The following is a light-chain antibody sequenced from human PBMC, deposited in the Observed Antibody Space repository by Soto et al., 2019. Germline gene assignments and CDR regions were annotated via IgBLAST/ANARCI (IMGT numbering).Light chain of an antibody. Sequence: QSALTQPASVSGSPGQSITISCTGTSSDIGGYNYVSWYQQNPGKAPTLMIYNVSNRPSGVSNRFSASKSGSTASLTISGLQAEDEADYYCSSYTSSTTLIFGGGTQLTVL. CDR1: SSDIGGYNY. V-gene: IGLV2-14*01. J-gene: IGLJ2*01. CDR2: NVS. CDR3: SSYTSSTTLI.